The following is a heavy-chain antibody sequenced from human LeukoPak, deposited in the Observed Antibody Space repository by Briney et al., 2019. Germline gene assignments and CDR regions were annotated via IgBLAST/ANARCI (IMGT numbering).Heavy chain of an antibody. D-gene: IGHD4-17*01. CDR3: QLYGSDY. V-gene: IGHV4-34*01. Sequence: SETLSLTCDVSGVSFSTYYWSWIRQSPEKGLEWIGEVNHSGYTNYNPSLKGRVIISVDPSKNQLSLKLSSVTAADTAVYARQLYGSDYWGQGTLVTVSP. CDR1: GVSFSTYY. CDR2: VNHSGYT. J-gene: IGHJ4*02.